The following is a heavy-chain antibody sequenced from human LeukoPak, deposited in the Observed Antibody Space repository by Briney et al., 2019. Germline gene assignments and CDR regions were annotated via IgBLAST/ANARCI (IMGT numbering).Heavy chain of an antibody. CDR1: GGSISSTNW. J-gene: IGHJ4*02. V-gene: IGHV4-4*02. Sequence: PSGTLSLTCAVSGGSISSTNWWRWVRQPPGKGLEWIGYIYHSGSTYYNPSLKSRVTISVDRSKNQFSLKLSSVTAADTAVYYCARVNRRLDTVTGIDYWGQGTLVTVSS. CDR3: ARVNRRLDTVTGIDY. D-gene: IGHD4-17*01. CDR2: IYHSGST.